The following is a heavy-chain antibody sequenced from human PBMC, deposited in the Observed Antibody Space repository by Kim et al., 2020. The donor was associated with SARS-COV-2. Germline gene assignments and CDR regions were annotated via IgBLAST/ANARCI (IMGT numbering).Heavy chain of an antibody. V-gene: IGHV4-4*02. CDR1: GGSISSSNW. CDR3: ARDTPAYSSSWSLAEYYFAY. CDR2: IYHSGST. J-gene: IGHJ4*02. D-gene: IGHD6-13*01. Sequence: SETLSLTCAVSGGSISSSNWWSWVRQPPGKGLEWIGEIYHSGSTNYNPSLKSRVTISVDKSKHQFSLKLSSVTAADTAVYYCARDTPAYSSSWSLAEYYFAYWGQGTLVTVSS.